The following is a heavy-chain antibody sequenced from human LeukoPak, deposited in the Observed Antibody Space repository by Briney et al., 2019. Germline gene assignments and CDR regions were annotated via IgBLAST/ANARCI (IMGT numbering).Heavy chain of an antibody. CDR1: GFTFSSYA. CDR3: AKTTTGYSSGRYPGWPVDY. CDR2: ISGGGGGT. Sequence: PGGSLRLSCAASGFTFSSYAVSWVRQAPGKGLEWVSAISGGGGGTYYADSVKGRFTISRDNSNNTLYLQMNSLSTEDTAVYYCAKTTTGYSSGRYPGWPVDYWGQGTLVTVSS. D-gene: IGHD6-19*01. V-gene: IGHV3-23*01. J-gene: IGHJ4*02.